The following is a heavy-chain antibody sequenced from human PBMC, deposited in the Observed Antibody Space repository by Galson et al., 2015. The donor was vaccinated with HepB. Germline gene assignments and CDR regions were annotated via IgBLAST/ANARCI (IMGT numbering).Heavy chain of an antibody. J-gene: IGHJ4*02. CDR2: IGAYNGHT. CDR1: GYTFSNYG. D-gene: IGHD6-19*01. CDR3: ARESRTGWYYFDY. Sequence: SVKVSCKASGYTFSNYGISWVRQAPGQGLEWMGWIGAYNGHTNYAQNFQGRVTMTTDTSTSTAYMELRSLKSEDTAVYYCARESRTGWYYFDYWGRGTLVTVSS. V-gene: IGHV1-18*01.